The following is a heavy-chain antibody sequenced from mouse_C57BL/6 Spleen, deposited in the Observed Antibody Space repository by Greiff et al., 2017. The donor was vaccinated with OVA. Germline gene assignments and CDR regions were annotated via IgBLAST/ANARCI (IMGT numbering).Heavy chain of an antibody. CDR1: GYTFTSYW. CDR3: AAYSNYHYAMDY. V-gene: IGHV1-53*01. CDR2: INPSNGGT. D-gene: IGHD2-5*01. J-gene: IGHJ4*01. Sequence: QLQLQQPGTELVKPGASVKLSCKASGYTFTSYWMHWVKQRPGQGLEWIGNINPSNGGTNYNEKFKSKATLTVDKSSSTAYMQLSSLTSEDSAVYYCAAYSNYHYAMDYWGQGTSVTVSS.